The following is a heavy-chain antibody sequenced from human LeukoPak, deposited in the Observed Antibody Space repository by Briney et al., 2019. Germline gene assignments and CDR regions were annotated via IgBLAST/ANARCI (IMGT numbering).Heavy chain of an antibody. CDR1: GYIFTSYG. CDR3: ALSGSYAPFDY. Sequence: ASAKVSCKASGYIFTSYGISWVRQAPGQGLEWMGWISAYNGNTNYAQKLQGRVTMTTDTSTSTAYMELRSLRSDDTAVYYCALSGSYAPFDYWGQGTLVTVSS. CDR2: ISAYNGNT. D-gene: IGHD1-26*01. J-gene: IGHJ4*02. V-gene: IGHV1-18*01.